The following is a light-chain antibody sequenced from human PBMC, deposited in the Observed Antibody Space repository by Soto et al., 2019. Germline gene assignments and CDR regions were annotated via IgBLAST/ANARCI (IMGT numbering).Light chain of an antibody. CDR3: YSYSNSDTLAM. J-gene: IGLJ3*02. CDR1: SSNIGAGYD. CDR2: VSR. V-gene: IGLV1-40*01. Sequence: QSVLTQPPSVSGAPGQRVTISCSGSSSNIGAGYDVHWYQQLPGTAPRLLIYVSRNRPSGVPDRFSGSKSGTSASLAITGLQTDDEADYYCYSYSNSDTLAMFGGGTKLTVL.